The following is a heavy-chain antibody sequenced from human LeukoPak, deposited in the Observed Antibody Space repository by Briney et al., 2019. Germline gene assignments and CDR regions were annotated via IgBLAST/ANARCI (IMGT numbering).Heavy chain of an antibody. Sequence: ASVKVSCKASGGTFSSYAISWVRQAPGQGLEWMGGIIPIFGTANYAQKFQGRVTITADESTSTAYMELSSLRSGDTAVYYCARLYCSSTSCYSNWFDPWGQETLVTVSS. CDR2: IIPIFGTA. J-gene: IGHJ5*02. D-gene: IGHD2-2*02. V-gene: IGHV1-69*13. CDR3: ARLYCSSTSCYSNWFDP. CDR1: GGTFSSYA.